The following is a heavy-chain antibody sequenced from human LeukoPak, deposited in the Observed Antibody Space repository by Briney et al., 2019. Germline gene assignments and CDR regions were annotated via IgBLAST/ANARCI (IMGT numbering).Heavy chain of an antibody. J-gene: IGHJ4*02. CDR3: AREPNDILTGYSYYFDY. CDR2: IIPILGIA. V-gene: IGHV1-69*04. CDR1: GGTFSSYA. Sequence: ASVKVSCKASGGTFSSYAISWVRQAPGQGLEWVGRIIPILGIANYAQKFQGRVTITADKSTSTAYMELSSLRSEDTAVYYCAREPNDILTGYSYYFDYWGQGTLVTVSS. D-gene: IGHD3-9*01.